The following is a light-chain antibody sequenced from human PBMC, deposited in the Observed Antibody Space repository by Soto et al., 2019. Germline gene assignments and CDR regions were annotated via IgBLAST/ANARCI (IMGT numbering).Light chain of an antibody. CDR1: QSVSSSY. CDR2: AAS. J-gene: IGKJ5*01. V-gene: IGKV3-20*01. CDR3: QQYGSSPIT. Sequence: EIVLTQSPGTLSLSPGERATPSCRTSQSVSSSYLAWYQQKPGQAPRLLIYAASSRATGIPDRFSGSGSGTDFSLTISRLEPEDFAVYYCQQYGSSPITFGQGTRLEI.